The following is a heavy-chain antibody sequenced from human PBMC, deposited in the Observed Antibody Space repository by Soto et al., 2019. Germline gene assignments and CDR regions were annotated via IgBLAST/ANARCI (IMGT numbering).Heavy chain of an antibody. CDR1: GYTFTSYD. Sequence: ASVKVSCKASGYTFTSYDINWVRQATGQGLEWMGWMNPNSGNTGYAQKFQGRVTMTRNTSISTAYMELSSLRSEDTAVYYCARGEGGYCSSTSSSYYCDYWGQGTLVTVSS. CDR2: MNPNSGNT. D-gene: IGHD2-2*01. V-gene: IGHV1-8*01. CDR3: ARGEGGYCSSTSSSYYCDY. J-gene: IGHJ4*02.